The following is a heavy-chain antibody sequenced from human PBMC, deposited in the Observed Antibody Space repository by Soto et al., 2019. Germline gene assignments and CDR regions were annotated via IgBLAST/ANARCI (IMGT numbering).Heavy chain of an antibody. CDR1: GFTFSSYA. Sequence: GGSLRLSCAASGFTFSSYAMSWVRQAPGKGLEWVSVIYSGGSTYYADSVKGRFTISRDNSKNTLYLQMNSLRAEDTAVYYCGSAVAGTVDAFDIWGQGTMVTVSS. J-gene: IGHJ3*02. CDR3: GSAVAGTVDAFDI. CDR2: IYSGGST. V-gene: IGHV3-53*01. D-gene: IGHD6-19*01.